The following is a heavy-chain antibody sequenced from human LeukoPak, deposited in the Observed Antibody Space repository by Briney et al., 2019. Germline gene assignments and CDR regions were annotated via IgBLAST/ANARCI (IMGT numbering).Heavy chain of an antibody. CDR2: IRSKAYGGTT. D-gene: IGHD5-12*01. CDR3: TTDIVATNDY. V-gene: IGHV3-49*04. Sequence: GGSLRLSCTASGFTFGDYAMSWVRQAPGKGLEWVGFIRSKAYGGTTEYAASVKGRFTISRDDSKSIAYLQMNSLKTEDTAVYYCTTDIVATNDYWGQGTPVTVSS. J-gene: IGHJ4*02. CDR1: GFTFGDYA.